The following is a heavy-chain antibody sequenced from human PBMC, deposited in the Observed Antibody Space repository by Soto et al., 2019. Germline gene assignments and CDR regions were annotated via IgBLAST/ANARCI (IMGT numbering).Heavy chain of an antibody. CDR3: ARDVSPHSNPSWFDP. Sequence: QVQLVESGGGVVQPGRSLRLSCAASGFSFRNSAMHWVRQAPGKGLEWVAMISFDGSNKYYADSVRGRFTIFRDNPMNTLYLQMNSLRAEDTAVYFCARDVSPHSNPSWFDPWGQGTLVAVSS. J-gene: IGHJ5*02. CDR2: ISFDGSNK. D-gene: IGHD4-4*01. CDR1: GFSFRNSA. V-gene: IGHV3-30*04.